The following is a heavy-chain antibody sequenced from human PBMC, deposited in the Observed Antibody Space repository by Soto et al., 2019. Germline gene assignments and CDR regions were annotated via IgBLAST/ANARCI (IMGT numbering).Heavy chain of an antibody. J-gene: IGHJ4*02. CDR2: INHSGST. V-gene: IGHV4-34*09. Sequence: SETLSLTCAVDGGSFSGYYWSWIRQPPGKGLEWIGEINHSGSTYYNPSLKSRVTISVDTSKNQFSLKLSSVTAADTAVYYCARVGAPVDYDFWSGYYNPFDYWGQGTLVTVSS. D-gene: IGHD3-3*01. CDR3: ARVGAPVDYDFWSGYYNPFDY. CDR1: GGSFSGYY.